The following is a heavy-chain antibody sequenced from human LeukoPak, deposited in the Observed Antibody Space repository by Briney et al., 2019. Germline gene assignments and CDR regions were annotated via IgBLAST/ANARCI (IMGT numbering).Heavy chain of an antibody. CDR1: GFTFSSYA. V-gene: IGHV3-30*01. CDR2: ISYDGSNK. J-gene: IGHJ4*02. D-gene: IGHD2-15*01. Sequence: GGSLRLSCAASGFTFSSYAMHWVRQAPGKGLEWVAVISYDGSNKYYADSVKGQFTISRDNSKNTLYLQMNSLRAEDTAVYYCARGGRAPERYMGDYWGQGTLVTVSS. CDR3: ARGGRAPERYMGDY.